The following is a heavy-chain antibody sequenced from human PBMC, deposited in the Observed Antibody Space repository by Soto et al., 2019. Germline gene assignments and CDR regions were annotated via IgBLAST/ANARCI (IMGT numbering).Heavy chain of an antibody. Sequence: GASVKVSCKVSGYTLTELSMHWVRQAPGKGLEWMGGFDPEDGETIYAQKFQGRVTMTEDTSTDTAYMELSSLRSEDTAHYFCANGPVVGANYKYYDMDVWGRGTTVTVSS. V-gene: IGHV1-24*01. CDR2: FDPEDGET. J-gene: IGHJ6*02. CDR3: ANGPVVGANYKYYDMDV. D-gene: IGHD1-26*01. CDR1: GYTLTELS.